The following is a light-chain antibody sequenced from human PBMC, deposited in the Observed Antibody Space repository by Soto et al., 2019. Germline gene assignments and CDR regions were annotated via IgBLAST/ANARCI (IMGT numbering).Light chain of an antibody. CDR1: QSISNW. CDR2: GAS. CDR3: QQYDSYSYT. Sequence: DIQMTQSPSTLSASVGDRVTITCRASQSISNWLAWYQQKPGKAPTLLISGASRLESGVPPRFSVSGSGTEFTLHRSCLQPDDFAPYCCQQYDSYSYTFGQGSKLQIK. J-gene: IGKJ2*01. V-gene: IGKV1-5*01.